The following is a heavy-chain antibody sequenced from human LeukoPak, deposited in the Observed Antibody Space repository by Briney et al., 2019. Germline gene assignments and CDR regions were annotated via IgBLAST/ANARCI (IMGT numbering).Heavy chain of an antibody. CDR1: GFSLSTSGVG. Sequence: SRPTPGKPTQTLTLTCTFSGFSLSTSGVGVGCIRQPPGKALEWLALIYWNDDKRYSPSLKSRPTITKDTSKNQVVLTMTNMDPVDTATYYCAHSYYDILKPWGQGTLVTVSS. CDR2: IYWNDDK. CDR3: AHSYYDILKP. D-gene: IGHD3-9*01. V-gene: IGHV2-5*01. J-gene: IGHJ5*02.